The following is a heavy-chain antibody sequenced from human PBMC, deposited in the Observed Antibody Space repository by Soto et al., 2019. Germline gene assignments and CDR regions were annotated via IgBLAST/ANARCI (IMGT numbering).Heavy chain of an antibody. Sequence: QVQLVQSGPEVKKTGASVKVSCRASGYFFTSYAIHWVRQAPGPRLEWLGWINAANGHTKYSQNFQGRVIITRDTSANTVYMGVSSLKSGDTAVYYCARGRIAVAGRNQLDYWGQGTRVTVFS. CDR2: INAANGHT. CDR3: ARGRIAVAGRNQLDY. J-gene: IGHJ4*02. D-gene: IGHD6-19*01. V-gene: IGHV1-3*01. CDR1: GYFFTSYA.